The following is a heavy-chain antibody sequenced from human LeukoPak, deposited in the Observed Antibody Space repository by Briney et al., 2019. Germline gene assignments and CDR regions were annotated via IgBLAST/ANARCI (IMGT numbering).Heavy chain of an antibody. D-gene: IGHD2-15*01. CDR2: IKKTGSET. CDR1: GFTFSHFW. Sequence: GGSLGLSCAASGFTFSHFWMSWVRQAPGKGLEWVAYIKKTGSETYYVDSVKGRFTITRDNTRNSLFLQMYSLRAEDTAVYFCAREDGYCSGGNCYSYFDSWGQGTLVTVSS. CDR3: AREDGYCSGGNCYSYFDS. V-gene: IGHV3-7*01. J-gene: IGHJ4*02.